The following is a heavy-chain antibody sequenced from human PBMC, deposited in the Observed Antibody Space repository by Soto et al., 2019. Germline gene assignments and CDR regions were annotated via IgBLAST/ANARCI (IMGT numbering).Heavy chain of an antibody. Sequence: EVQLLESGGGLVQPGGSLRLSCAASGFTFSSYAMSWVRQAPGKGLEWVSAISGSGGSTYYADSVKGRFTISRDNSKNSLYLQMNSLRAEDTAVYYCARIGYCSGGSSCHGRAAFDIWGQGTMVTVSS. D-gene: IGHD2-15*01. CDR3: ARIGYCSGGSSCHGRAAFDI. CDR1: GFTFSSYA. V-gene: IGHV3-23*01. J-gene: IGHJ3*02. CDR2: ISGSGGST.